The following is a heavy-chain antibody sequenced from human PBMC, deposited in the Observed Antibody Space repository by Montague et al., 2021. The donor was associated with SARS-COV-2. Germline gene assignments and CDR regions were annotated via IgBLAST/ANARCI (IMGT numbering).Heavy chain of an antibody. CDR3: ARHITGSGNAFDI. CDR2: IYYTGST. J-gene: IGHJ3*02. CDR1: GGSVSSSSYY. V-gene: IGHV4-39*01. Sequence: SHSLSLTCTVSGGSVSSSSYYWGWIRQPPGKGLEWIGSIYYTGSTYYNPSLKSRVTISVDTSKNQFSLKLSSVTAADTAVYYCARHITGSGNAFDIWGQGTMVTVSS. D-gene: IGHD3-10*01.